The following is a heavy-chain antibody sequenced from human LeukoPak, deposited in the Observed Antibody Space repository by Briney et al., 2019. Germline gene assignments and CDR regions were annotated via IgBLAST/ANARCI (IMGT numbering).Heavy chain of an antibody. CDR3: AKDRAQAEGVFDY. CDR2: ISGSGGST. V-gene: IGHV3-23*01. D-gene: IGHD3-10*01. Sequence: GGSLRLSCAASGFTFSSYAMSWVRQAPGKGLEWVSAISGSGGSTYYADSVKGRFTISRDNSKNTLYLQMDSLRAEDTAVYYCAKDRAQAEGVFDYWGQGTLVTVSS. J-gene: IGHJ4*02. CDR1: GFTFSSYA.